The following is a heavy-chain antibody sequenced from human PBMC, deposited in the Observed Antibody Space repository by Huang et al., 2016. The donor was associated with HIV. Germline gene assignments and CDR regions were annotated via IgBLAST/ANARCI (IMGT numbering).Heavy chain of an antibody. D-gene: IGHD5-18*01. CDR2: IYPRDSET. CDR1: GSGFSSYW. J-gene: IGHJ4*02. Sequence: EVLLVQSGAELQEPGESLKISCKASGSGFSSYWIGWVRQKPGKGREWMGIIYPRDSETKYSPAFDGQVTISADKSTRTAYLQWESLKAPDTAIYFCARQVDGFRSHFDFWGQGTLVSVSS. V-gene: IGHV5-51*01. CDR3: ARQVDGFRSHFDF.